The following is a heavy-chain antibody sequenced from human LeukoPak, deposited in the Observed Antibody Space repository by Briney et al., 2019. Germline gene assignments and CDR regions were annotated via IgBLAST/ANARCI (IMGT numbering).Heavy chain of an antibody. CDR1: GFTLRSYG. Sequence: GSLRLSCAASGFTLRSYGMHWVRQAPGKGLEWVSYISTSSYYIYYADSVKGRFTISRDDAKNSLYLQMNSLRADDTSLYYCARDASGSSTGLIDSWGPGTLVTVSP. CDR3: ARDASGSSTGLIDS. D-gene: IGHD1-26*01. J-gene: IGHJ4*02. V-gene: IGHV3-21*01. CDR2: ISTSSYYI.